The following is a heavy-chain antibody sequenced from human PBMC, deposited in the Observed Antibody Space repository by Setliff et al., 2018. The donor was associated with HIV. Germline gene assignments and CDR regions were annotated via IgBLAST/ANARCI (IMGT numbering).Heavy chain of an antibody. V-gene: IGHV4-61*01. CDR3: ARGRRSTSSYYYYYYMDV. J-gene: IGHJ6*03. CDR2: IYYSGST. D-gene: IGHD2-2*01. Sequence: PSETLSLTCTVFGGSISSSTYYWSWIRRPPGKGLEWIGYIYYSGSTNYNPSLKSRVTISVDTSKNQFSLKLSSVTAADTAVYYCARGRRSTSSYYYYYYMDVWGKGTTVTVSS. CDR1: GGSISSSTYY.